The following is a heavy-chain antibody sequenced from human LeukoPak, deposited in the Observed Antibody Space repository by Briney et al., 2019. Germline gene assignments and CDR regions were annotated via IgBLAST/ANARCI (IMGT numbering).Heavy chain of an antibody. V-gene: IGHV1-2*02. CDR1: GYTFTGYY. Sequence: GASVKVSCKASGYTFTGYYMHWVRQAPGQGLEWMGWINPNSGDTNYAQKFQGRVTMTRDTSISTAYMELSRLRSDDTAVYYCASEAHYYDSSGEGAFDIWGQGTMVTVSS. CDR3: ASEAHYYDSSGEGAFDI. J-gene: IGHJ3*02. CDR2: INPNSGDT. D-gene: IGHD3-22*01.